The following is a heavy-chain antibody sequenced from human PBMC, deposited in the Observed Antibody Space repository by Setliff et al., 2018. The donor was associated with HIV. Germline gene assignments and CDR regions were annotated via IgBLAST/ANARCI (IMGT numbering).Heavy chain of an antibody. D-gene: IGHD3-10*01. J-gene: IGHJ4*02. Sequence: ASVKVSCKASGYTFSNYGISWLRQAPGQGPEWMGWISGDNGDTNYAQKFQGRLTMTTDTSTSTAYMELRSLRSDDTAIYYCATSFGSGVAPFDNWGQGTLVTVSS. CDR1: GYTFSNYG. CDR3: ATSFGSGVAPFDN. CDR2: ISGDNGDT. V-gene: IGHV1-18*01.